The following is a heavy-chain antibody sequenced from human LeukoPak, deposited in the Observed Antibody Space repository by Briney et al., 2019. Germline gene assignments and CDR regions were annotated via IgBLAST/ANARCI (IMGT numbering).Heavy chain of an antibody. CDR3: ARDLAAGPGY. V-gene: IGHV4-39*07. CDR2: IYYSGST. Sequence: SETLSLTRTVSGGSISSSSYYWGWIRQPPGKGLEWIGSIYYSGSTYYNPSLKSRVTISVDTSKNQFSLKLSSVTAADTAVYYCARDLAAGPGYWGQGTLVTVSS. CDR1: GGSISSSSYY. J-gene: IGHJ4*02. D-gene: IGHD6-6*01.